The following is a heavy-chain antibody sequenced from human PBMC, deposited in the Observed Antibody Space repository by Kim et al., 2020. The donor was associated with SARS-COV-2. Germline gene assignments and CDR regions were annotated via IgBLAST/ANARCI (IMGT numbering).Heavy chain of an antibody. J-gene: IGHJ6*02. CDR2: ISYDGSNK. CDR1: GFTFSSYG. Sequence: GGSLRLSCAASGFTFSSYGMHWVRQAPGKGLEWVAVISYDGSNKYYADSVKGRFTISRDNSKNTLYLQMNSLRAEDTAVYYCAKDLSVFGGDYGMDVWGQGTTVTVSS. D-gene: IGHD3-10*01. CDR3: AKDLSVFGGDYGMDV. V-gene: IGHV3-30*18.